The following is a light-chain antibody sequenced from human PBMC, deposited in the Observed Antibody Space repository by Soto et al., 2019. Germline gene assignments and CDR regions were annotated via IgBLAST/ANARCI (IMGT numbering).Light chain of an antibody. CDR2: DDN. J-gene: IGLJ1*01. CDR3: GSWDSSLSADV. V-gene: IGLV1-51*01. Sequence: QSVLTQPPSVSAAPGQKVTISCSGSSSNIGGNSVSWYQQLPGTAPKLLIYDDNKRPSGIPDRFSGSKSGTSATLGITGFQTGDEADYYGGSWDSSLSADVFGTGTKVTV. CDR1: SSNIGGNS.